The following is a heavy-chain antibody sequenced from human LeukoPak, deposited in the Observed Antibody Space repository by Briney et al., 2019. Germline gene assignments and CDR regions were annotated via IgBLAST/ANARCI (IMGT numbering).Heavy chain of an antibody. CDR2: ISSSSSHI. D-gene: IGHD6-6*01. CDR3: ARFSLIAARPHYYYGMDV. CDR1: GFTFSSYS. V-gene: IGHV3-21*01. Sequence: PGGSLRLSCAASGFTFSSYSMNWVRQAPGKGLEWVSSISSSSSHIYYADSVKGRFTISRDNAKNSLYLQMNSLRAEDTAVYYCARFSLIAARPHYYYGMDVWGQGTTVTVSS. J-gene: IGHJ6*02.